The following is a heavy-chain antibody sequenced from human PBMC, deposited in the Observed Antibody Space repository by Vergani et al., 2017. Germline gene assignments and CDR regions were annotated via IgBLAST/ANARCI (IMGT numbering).Heavy chain of an antibody. D-gene: IGHD2-8*01. V-gene: IGHV1-2*02. CDR3: ARERSRYGTNGVCYGVPFRY. Sequence: QVQLVQSGAEVKKPGASVKVSCKASGYTFTGYYMHWVRQAPGQGLEWMGWNNPNGGGTNYAQKFQGRVTMTRDTSISTAYMELSRLRLNDTAVYYCARERSRYGTNGVCYGVPFRYWGQGTLVTVSS. CDR1: GYTFTGYY. CDR2: NNPNGGGT. J-gene: IGHJ4*02.